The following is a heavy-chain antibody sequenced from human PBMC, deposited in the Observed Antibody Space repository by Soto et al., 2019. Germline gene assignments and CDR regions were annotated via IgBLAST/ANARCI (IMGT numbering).Heavy chain of an antibody. D-gene: IGHD6-13*01. CDR1: GFTVSSNY. Sequence: GGSLRLSCAASGFTVSSNYMSWVRQAPGKGLEWVSVIYSGGSTYYADSVKGRFTISRHNSKNTLYLQMNSLRAEDTAVYYCASLRPGIAAAIFDYWGQGTLVTVSS. J-gene: IGHJ4*02. CDR3: ASLRPGIAAAIFDY. V-gene: IGHV3-53*04. CDR2: IYSGGST.